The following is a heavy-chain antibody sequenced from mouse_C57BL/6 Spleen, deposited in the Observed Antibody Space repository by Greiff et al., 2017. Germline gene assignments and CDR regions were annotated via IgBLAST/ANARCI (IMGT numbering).Heavy chain of an antibody. CDR1: GYTFTSYW. CDR3: ARRYYGNYYFDY. Sequence: VKLQQPGAELVRPGSSVKLSCKASGYTFTSYWMDWVKQRPGQGLEWIGNIYPSDSETHYNQKFKDKATLTVDKSSSTAYMQLSSLTSEDSAVYYCARRYYGNYYFDYWGQGTTLTVSS. CDR2: IYPSDSET. V-gene: IGHV1-61*01. D-gene: IGHD2-1*01. J-gene: IGHJ2*01.